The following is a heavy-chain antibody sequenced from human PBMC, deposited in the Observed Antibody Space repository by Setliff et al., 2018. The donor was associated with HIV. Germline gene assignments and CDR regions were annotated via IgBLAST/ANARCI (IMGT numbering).Heavy chain of an antibody. CDR3: AATYYYDSSGLHGFDY. V-gene: IGHV1-69*13. D-gene: IGHD3-22*01. J-gene: IGHJ4*02. CDR2: IIPIFGTA. CDR1: GYTFTSYA. Sequence: GASVKVSCKSSGYTFTSYAISWVRQAPGQGLEWMGGIIPIFGTANYAQKFQGRVTITADESTSTAYMELSSLRSEDTAVYYCAATYYYDSSGLHGFDYWGQGTLVTVSS.